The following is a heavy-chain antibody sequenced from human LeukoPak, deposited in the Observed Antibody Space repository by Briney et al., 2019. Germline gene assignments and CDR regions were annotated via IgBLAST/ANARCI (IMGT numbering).Heavy chain of an antibody. D-gene: IGHD3-10*01. J-gene: IGHJ3*02. CDR3: AKDRSPLLWFGPTVFPGFDI. CDR2: ISYDGSNK. CDR1: GFTFSSYG. V-gene: IGHV3-30*18. Sequence: PGGSLRLSCAASGFTFSSYGMHWVRQAPGKGLEWVAVISYDGSNKYYADSVKGRFTISRDNSKITLSLQMNSPRPEDTAVYYCAKDRSPLLWFGPTVFPGFDIWGQGTMVTVSS.